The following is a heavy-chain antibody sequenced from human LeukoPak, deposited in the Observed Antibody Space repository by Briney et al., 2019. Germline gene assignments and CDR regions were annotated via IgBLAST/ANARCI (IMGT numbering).Heavy chain of an antibody. V-gene: IGHV3-23*01. CDR2: ISGSGGST. CDR1: GFTFSSYA. J-gene: IGHJ4*02. Sequence: GGSLRLSCAASGFTFSSYAMSWVRQAPGKGLEWVSAISGSGGSTYYADSVKGRFTISRDNSKNTLYLQMNSLRAEDTAVYYCAKDYVWGSYRPDYFDYWGQGTLVTVPS. CDR3: AKDYVWGSYRPDYFDY. D-gene: IGHD3-16*02.